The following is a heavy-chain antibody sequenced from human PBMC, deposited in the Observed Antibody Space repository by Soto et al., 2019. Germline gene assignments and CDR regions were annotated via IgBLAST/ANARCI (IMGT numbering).Heavy chain of an antibody. J-gene: IGHJ4*02. CDR1: GFTFDDYT. CDR2: ISWDGGST. Sequence: GYLRLSRADSGFTFDDYTMHWVRQAPGKGLEWVSLISWDGGSTYYADSVKRRFTISRDNSKNSLYLQMNSLRTEDTALYYCAKDISYCSGSYLFDYWGQGTLVTVSS. CDR3: AKDISYCSGSYLFDY. D-gene: IGHD3-10*01. V-gene: IGHV3-43*01.